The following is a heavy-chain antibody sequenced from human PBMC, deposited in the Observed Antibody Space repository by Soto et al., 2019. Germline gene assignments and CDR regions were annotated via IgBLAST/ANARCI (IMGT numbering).Heavy chain of an antibody. V-gene: IGHV2-70*04. CDR3: ARMSQIASMDV. CDR1: WFSLSTSGMR. Sequence: TGPKPGTPTQRLGLTCTFSWFSLSTSGMRVSRIRQPPGKALEWLARIDWDDDKFYSTSLKTRLTISKDTSKNQVVLTMTNMDPVDTATYYCARMSQIASMDVWGQGTTVSVSS. J-gene: IGHJ6*02. CDR2: IDWDDDK.